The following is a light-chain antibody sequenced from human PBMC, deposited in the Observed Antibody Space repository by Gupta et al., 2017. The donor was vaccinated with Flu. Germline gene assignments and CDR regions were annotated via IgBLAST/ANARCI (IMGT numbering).Light chain of an antibody. V-gene: IGKV3-20*01. J-gene: IGKJ2*01. Sequence: IVLTQSPGTLYLSPGERATLSCSAIQSVSSSYLAWYQQKPGQAPRLLIYGASSRATGIPDRFSGSGSGTDFTLTISRLEPEDFAVYYCQQDGSSPRIFGQGTKLEIK. CDR1: QSVSSSY. CDR3: QQDGSSPRI. CDR2: GAS.